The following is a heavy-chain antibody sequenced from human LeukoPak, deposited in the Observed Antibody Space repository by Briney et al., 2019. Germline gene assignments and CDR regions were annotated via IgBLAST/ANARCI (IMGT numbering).Heavy chain of an antibody. Sequence: GGSLRLTCAASGFTFSAYNMNWVRRTPGKGLEWVSSITTSSTYILYADSVRGRFTISRDNAENSLYLQMNSLRDEDTAVYYCARDPYSGGYGAYYYYYMDVWGKGTTVTVSS. CDR3: ARDPYSGGYGAYYYYYMDV. D-gene: IGHD6-19*01. CDR1: GFTFSAYN. J-gene: IGHJ6*03. CDR2: ITTSSTYI. V-gene: IGHV3-21*01.